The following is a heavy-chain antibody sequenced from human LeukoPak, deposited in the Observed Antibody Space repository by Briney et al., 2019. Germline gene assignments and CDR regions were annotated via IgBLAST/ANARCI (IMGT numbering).Heavy chain of an antibody. CDR2: IYHSGST. CDR3: ARDAALYYYDSSGYYPGAFDI. Sequence: SETLSLTCTVSGYSIRSGYYWGWIRQPPGKELEWIGTIYHSGSTYYNPSLKSRVTISVDTSKNQFSLKLSSVTAADTAVYYCARDAALYYYDSSGYYPGAFDIWGQGTMVTVSS. D-gene: IGHD3-22*01. CDR1: GYSIRSGYY. V-gene: IGHV4-38-2*02. J-gene: IGHJ3*02.